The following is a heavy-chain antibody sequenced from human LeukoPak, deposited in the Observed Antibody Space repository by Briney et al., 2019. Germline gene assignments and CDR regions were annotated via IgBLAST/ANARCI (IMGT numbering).Heavy chain of an antibody. D-gene: IGHD2-21*01. CDR2: IYDSGST. Sequence: SETLSLTCTVSGGSIRTYYWSWIRQPAGKGLEWIGRIYDSGSTNYNPSLESRVTMSVDTSKNQFSLKLTSVTAADTAVYYCARENRYCHGDCFNSWGQGTLVTVSP. V-gene: IGHV4-4*07. CDR1: GGSIRTYY. J-gene: IGHJ4*02. CDR3: ARENRYCHGDCFNS.